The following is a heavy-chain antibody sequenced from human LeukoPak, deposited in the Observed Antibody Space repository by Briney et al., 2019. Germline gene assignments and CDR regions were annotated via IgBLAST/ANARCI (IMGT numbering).Heavy chain of an antibody. CDR3: ARGYCSGGSCYPDY. J-gene: IGHJ4*02. D-gene: IGHD2-15*01. CDR2: IWYDGSNK. V-gene: IGHV3-33*01. CDR1: GFTFSSYG. Sequence: PGGSLRLSCAASGFTFSSYGMHWVREAPGKGLEWVAVIWYDGSNKYYADSVKGRFTFSRDNSKNTLYLQMNSLRAEDTAVYYCARGYCSGGSCYPDYWGQGTLVTVSS.